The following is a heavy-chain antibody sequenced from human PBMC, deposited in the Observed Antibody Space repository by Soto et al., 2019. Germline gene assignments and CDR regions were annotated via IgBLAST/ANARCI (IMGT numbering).Heavy chain of an antibody. CDR1: GFTFSSYS. D-gene: IGHD2-2*01. CDR2: ISSSSSTI. V-gene: IGHV3-48*02. J-gene: IGHJ4*02. Sequence: EVQLVESGGGLVQPGGSLRLSCAASGFTFSSYSMNWVRQAPGKGLEWVSYISSSSSTIYYADSVKDRFTISRDNAKNSLYRQMNSLRDEDAGVYYCASLYCSRSSCPLRNWGQGTLVTVSS. CDR3: ASLYCSRSSCPLRN.